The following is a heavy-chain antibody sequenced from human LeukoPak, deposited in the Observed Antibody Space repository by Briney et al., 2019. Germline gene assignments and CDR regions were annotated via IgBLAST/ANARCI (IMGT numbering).Heavy chain of an antibody. V-gene: IGHV1-18*01. D-gene: IGHD6-19*01. CDR1: GYTFTSYG. CDR2: ISAYNGNT. CDR3: ASRPYSSGWYQDYYYGMDV. J-gene: IGHJ6*02. Sequence: ASVKVSCKASGYTFTSYGISWVRQAPGQGLEWMGWISAYNGNTNYAQKLQGRVTMTTDTSTSTAYMELRSLRSEDTAVYYCASRPYSSGWYQDYYYGMDVWGQGTTVTVSS.